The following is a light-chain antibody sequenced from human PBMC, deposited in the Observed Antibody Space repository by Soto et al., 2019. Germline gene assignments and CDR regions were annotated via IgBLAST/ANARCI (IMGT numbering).Light chain of an antibody. J-gene: IGKJ5*01. V-gene: IGKV3-20*01. CDR2: GAS. CDR3: QQYGSSPSIT. Sequence: EIVLTQSPGTLSLSPGERATLSCRASQSVSISSLAWYQQKPGQAPTLLIYGASTRATGVPDRFSGSGSGTDFSLTISRLEPEDFAVYYCQQYGSSPSITFGQGTRLEIK. CDR1: QSVSISS.